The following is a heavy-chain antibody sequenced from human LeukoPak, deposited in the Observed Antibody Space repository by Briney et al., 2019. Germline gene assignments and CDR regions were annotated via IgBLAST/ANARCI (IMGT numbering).Heavy chain of an antibody. D-gene: IGHD3-22*01. CDR3: AREWGDYYDSSGYPLPDY. V-gene: IGHV3-21*01. J-gene: IGHJ4*02. CDR1: GFTLSSYS. Sequence: GGSLRLSCAASGFTLSSYSMNWVRQAPGKGLEWVSSISSSSSYIYYADSVKGRFTISRDNAKNSLYLQMNSLRAEDTAVYYCAREWGDYYDSSGYPLPDYWGQGTLVTVSS. CDR2: ISSSSSYI.